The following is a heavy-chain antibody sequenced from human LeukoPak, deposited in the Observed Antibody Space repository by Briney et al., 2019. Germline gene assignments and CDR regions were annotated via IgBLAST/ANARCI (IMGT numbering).Heavy chain of an antibody. Sequence: PSETLSLTCTVSGGSISSSSYYWGWIRQPPGKGLEWIGSIYYSGSTYYNPSLKSRVTISVDTSKNQFSLKLSSVTAADTAVYYCARSYSSSWYYAHDYWGQGTLVTVSS. CDR3: ARSYSSSWYYAHDY. J-gene: IGHJ4*02. CDR2: IYYSGST. CDR1: GGSISSSSYY. D-gene: IGHD6-13*01. V-gene: IGHV4-39*07.